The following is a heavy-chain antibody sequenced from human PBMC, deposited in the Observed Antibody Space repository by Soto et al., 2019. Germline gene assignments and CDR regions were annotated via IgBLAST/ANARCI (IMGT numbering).Heavy chain of an antibody. V-gene: IGHV3-74*01. CDR2: ISSDGRNT. Sequence: EVQLVESGGGLVHPGGSLRLSCAASGFAFSRYWMQWVRQAPGKGPVWVSRISSDGRNTTYADCGKGRFTISRDNAENTLHLKMTSLPAADTVVNYCIKASTVTGVGGYSWGQGTLVTVSS. J-gene: IGHJ4*02. D-gene: IGHD3-9*01. CDR3: IKASTVTGVGGYS. CDR1: GFAFSRYW.